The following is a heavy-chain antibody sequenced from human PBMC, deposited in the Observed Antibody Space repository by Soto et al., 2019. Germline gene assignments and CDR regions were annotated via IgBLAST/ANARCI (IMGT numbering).Heavy chain of an antibody. CDR1: GYTFTSYG. CDR2: ISAYNGNT. V-gene: IGHV1-18*01. Sequence: ASVKVSCKASGYTFTSYGISWVRQAPGQGLEWMGWISAYNGNTNYAQKLQGRVTMTTDTSTSTAYMELRSLRSDDTAVYYCARTHSYRRSSYYYMDVWGKGTTVTVSS. J-gene: IGHJ6*03. CDR3: ARTHSYRRSSYYYMDV. D-gene: IGHD6-6*01.